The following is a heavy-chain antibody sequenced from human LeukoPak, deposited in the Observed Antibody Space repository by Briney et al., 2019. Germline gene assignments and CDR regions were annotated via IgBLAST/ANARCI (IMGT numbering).Heavy chain of an antibody. Sequence: GGSLRLSCAASGFTFSSYGMHWVRQAPGKGLEWVSSISSSSSYIYYADSLKGRFTISRDNAKNSLYLQMNSLRAEDTAVYFCAREGSAVAGPGDYWGQGTLVTVSS. CDR2: ISSSSSYI. CDR3: AREGSAVAGPGDY. V-gene: IGHV3-21*01. D-gene: IGHD6-19*01. J-gene: IGHJ4*02. CDR1: GFTFSSYG.